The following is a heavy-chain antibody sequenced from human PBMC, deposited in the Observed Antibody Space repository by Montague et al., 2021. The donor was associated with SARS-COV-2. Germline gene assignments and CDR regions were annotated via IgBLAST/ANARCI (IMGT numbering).Heavy chain of an antibody. V-gene: IGHV3-11*05. Sequence: SLRLSCAASGFTFSVYDMSWIRQAPGEGLEWVSYISSTSSYTNYADSVKGRFTVSRDNAKSSLYLHMNSLRPEDTAVYYCARGVPPVYWGQGTLVTVSS. CDR3: ARGVPPVY. J-gene: IGHJ4*02. CDR1: GFTFSVYD. D-gene: IGHD2-2*01. CDR2: ISSTSSYT.